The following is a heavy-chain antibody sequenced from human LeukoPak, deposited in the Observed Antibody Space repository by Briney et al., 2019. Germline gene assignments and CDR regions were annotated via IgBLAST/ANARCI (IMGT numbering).Heavy chain of an antibody. J-gene: IGHJ3*02. CDR2: ISGSGGST. V-gene: IGHV3-23*01. CDR1: GFTFSSYA. CDR3: AKDIAYYYDSSGDYYTNAFDI. D-gene: IGHD3-22*01. Sequence: GGSLRLSCAASGFTFSSYAMSWVRQAPGKGLEWVSAISGSGGSTYYADSVKGRFTISRDNSKNTLYLQMNSLRAEDTAVYYCAKDIAYYYDSSGDYYTNAFDIGGQGTMVTVS.